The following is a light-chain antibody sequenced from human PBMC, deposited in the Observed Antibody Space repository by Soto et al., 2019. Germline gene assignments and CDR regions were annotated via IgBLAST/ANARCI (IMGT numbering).Light chain of an antibody. CDR2: EVS. Sequence: QSALTQPPSASGSPGQSVTISCTGTSSDVGGYNYVSWYQQHPGKAPKLMIYEVSKRPSGVPDRFSGSKSGNTASLTVSGLQAEDEADYYCSSYAGSNNLGVVFGGGTKVTVI. CDR3: SSYAGSNNLGVV. CDR1: SSDVGGYNY. J-gene: IGLJ2*01. V-gene: IGLV2-8*01.